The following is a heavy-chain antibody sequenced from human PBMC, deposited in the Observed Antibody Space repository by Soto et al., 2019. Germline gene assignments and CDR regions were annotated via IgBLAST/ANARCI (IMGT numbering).Heavy chain of an antibody. CDR1: GFTFSSYW. Sequence: PGGSLRLSCAASGFTFSSYWMSWFRQAPGKGLEWVANIKQDGSEKYYVDSVKGRFTISRDNAKNSLYLQMNSLRAEDTAVYYCARDWDYYDSSGYYGMDVWGQGTTVTVSS. J-gene: IGHJ6*02. CDR3: ARDWDYYDSSGYYGMDV. CDR2: IKQDGSEK. V-gene: IGHV3-7*01. D-gene: IGHD3-22*01.